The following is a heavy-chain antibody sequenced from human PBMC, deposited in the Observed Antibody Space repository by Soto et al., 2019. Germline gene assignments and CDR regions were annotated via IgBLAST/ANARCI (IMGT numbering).Heavy chain of an antibody. CDR1: GFSLNTGGIC. CDR2: IDWADDK. V-gene: IGHV2-70*13. Sequence: SGPTLVNPTETLTLTCTFSGFSLNTGGICVSWIRQPPGKALEWLGLIDWADDKDYRTSLKTRLTISKDSSKNQVVLTMTNMDPVDTATYYCARSLSVDASSGFDFWGQGILVTVSS. D-gene: IGHD3-10*01. J-gene: IGHJ4*02. CDR3: ARSLSVDASSGFDF.